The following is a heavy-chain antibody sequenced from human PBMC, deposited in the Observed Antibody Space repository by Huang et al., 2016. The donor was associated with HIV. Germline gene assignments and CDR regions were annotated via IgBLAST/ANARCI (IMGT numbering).Heavy chain of an antibody. Sequence: QVQLVQSGAEVKKPGASVKVSCKASGYAFTSYYMHWVRQAPGQGLEWMGIINPRDGRTSYAKKFQGRVNATRDTSTNTVFMELSSLRSEDTAVYYCARDRDFYDSSGYWGFNYFDYWGQGTLVTVSS. J-gene: IGHJ4*02. CDR1: GYAFTSYY. V-gene: IGHV1-46*01. CDR3: ARDRDFYDSSGYWGFNYFDY. D-gene: IGHD3-22*01. CDR2: INPRDGRT.